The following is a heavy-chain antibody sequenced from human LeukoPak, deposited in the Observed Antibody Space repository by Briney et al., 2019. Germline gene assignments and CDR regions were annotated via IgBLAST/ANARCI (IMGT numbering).Heavy chain of an antibody. CDR2: IYYSETT. Sequence: SETLSLTCTVSGDSVSRSTYYWGWIRQPPGKGLEWIGTIYYSETTYYNPSLNSRVTISVDSSKNQFSLSVTSVTTTDTAVYYCARQGDSNGYSTLDYWGQGILVTVSS. J-gene: IGHJ4*02. CDR1: GDSVSRSTYY. CDR3: ARQGDSNGYSTLDY. D-gene: IGHD3-22*01. V-gene: IGHV4-39*01.